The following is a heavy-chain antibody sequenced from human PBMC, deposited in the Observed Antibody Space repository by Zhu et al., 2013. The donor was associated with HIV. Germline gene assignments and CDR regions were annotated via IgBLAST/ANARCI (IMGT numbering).Heavy chain of an antibody. D-gene: IGHD3-10*01. CDR3: ARVADYGSGSYFGF. V-gene: IGHV1-2*02. CDR1: GYTFTDYY. J-gene: IGHJ4*02. CDR2: INPNSGAT. Sequence: QVHLVQSGAEVKKPGASVKVSCKASGYTFTDYYMHWVRQAPGQGLEWMGWINPNSGATNFAQKFQGRVTMTRDRSISTAYMELTRLRSDDMAVYYCARVADYGSGSYFGFWGQGILVTVSS.